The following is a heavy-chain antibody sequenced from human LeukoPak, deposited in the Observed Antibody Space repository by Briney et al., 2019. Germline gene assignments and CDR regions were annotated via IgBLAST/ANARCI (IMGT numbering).Heavy chain of an antibody. Sequence: SETLSLTCTVSGGSISNYFWSWIRQPPGKGLERIGYIYYSGYTNYNPSLKSRITISLDTSKNQFSLRLSSVTAADTAVYYCASSTPIYSHSGNLGGYYFDYWGQGTLVTVSS. CDR2: IYYSGYT. CDR1: GGSISNYF. D-gene: IGHD3-10*01. CDR3: ASSTPIYSHSGNLGGYYFDY. V-gene: IGHV4-59*08. J-gene: IGHJ4*02.